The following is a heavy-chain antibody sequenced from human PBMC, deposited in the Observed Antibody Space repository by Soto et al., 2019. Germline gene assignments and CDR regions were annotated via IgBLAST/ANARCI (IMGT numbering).Heavy chain of an antibody. CDR1: GFTFSSYA. CDR3: ARDGDYGVAGLDAFDF. J-gene: IGHJ3*01. D-gene: IGHD4-17*01. V-gene: IGHV3-30-3*01. Sequence: QVQLVESGGGVVQPGRSLRLSCAASGFTFSSYAMHWVRQAPGKGLEWVAVISYDGSNKYYADSVKGRFTISRDNSKNTVYLQMNGLRAEDTAVYYCARDGDYGVAGLDAFDFWGQGTMVTVSS. CDR2: ISYDGSNK.